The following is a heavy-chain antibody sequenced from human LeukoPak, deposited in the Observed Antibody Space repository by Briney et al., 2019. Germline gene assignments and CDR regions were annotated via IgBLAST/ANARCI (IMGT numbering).Heavy chain of an antibody. V-gene: IGHV4-59*01. CDR2: IYYSGST. D-gene: IGHD4-17*01. CDR3: ARGNRYGEHYYYYYGMDV. CDR1: GGSFSDYY. Sequence: SETLSLTCTVNGGSFSDYYWTWIRQPPGKGLEWIGYIYYSGSTNYNPSLKSRVTISVDTSKNQFSLKLSSVTAADTAVYYCARGNRYGEHYYYYYGMDVWGQGTTVTVSS. J-gene: IGHJ6*02.